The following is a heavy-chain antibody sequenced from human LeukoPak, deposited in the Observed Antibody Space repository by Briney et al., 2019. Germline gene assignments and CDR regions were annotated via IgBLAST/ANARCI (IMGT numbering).Heavy chain of an antibody. D-gene: IGHD3-16*01. CDR3: ATSYDMGWLIGY. V-gene: IGHV3-7*03. J-gene: IGHJ4*02. Sequence: PGGCLRLSCPASGFTFWDTRMNWVRQVPGQGLEWVVNIKQDGSEKFYVASVKGRFTISRDNGKSSLYLQMNSLRAEDTALYYCATSYDMGWLIGYWGQGTLVTVSS. CDR2: IKQDGSEK. CDR1: GFTFWDTR.